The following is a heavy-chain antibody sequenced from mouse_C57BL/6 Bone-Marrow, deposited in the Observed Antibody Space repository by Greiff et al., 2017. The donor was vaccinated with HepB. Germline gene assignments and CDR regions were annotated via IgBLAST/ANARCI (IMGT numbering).Heavy chain of an antibody. CDR1: GFTFSSYA. J-gene: IGHJ4*01. Sequence: DVKLVESGGGLVKPGGSLKLSCAASGFTFSSYAMSWVRQTPEKRLEWVATISDGGSYTYYPDNVKGRFTISRDNAKNNLYLQMSHLKSEDTAMYYCASIYDGFYYAMDYWGQGTSVTVSS. CDR2: ISDGGSYT. CDR3: ASIYDGFYYAMDY. V-gene: IGHV5-4*03. D-gene: IGHD2-3*01.